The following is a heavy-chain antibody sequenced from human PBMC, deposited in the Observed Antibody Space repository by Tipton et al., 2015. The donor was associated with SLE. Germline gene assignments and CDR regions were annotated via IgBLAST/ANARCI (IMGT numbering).Heavy chain of an antibody. CDR2: INHSGST. Sequence: LRLSCAVYGGSFSGYYWSWIRQPPGKGLEWIGEINHSGSTNYHPSLKSRVTISVDTTKNQFSLKLSSVTAADTAVYYCARGEVGAPRRAFDIWGQGTMVTVSS. D-gene: IGHD1-26*01. CDR1: GGSFSGYY. V-gene: IGHV4-34*01. J-gene: IGHJ3*02. CDR3: ARGEVGAPRRAFDI.